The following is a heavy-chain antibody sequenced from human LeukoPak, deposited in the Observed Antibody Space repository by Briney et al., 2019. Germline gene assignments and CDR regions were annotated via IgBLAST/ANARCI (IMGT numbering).Heavy chain of an antibody. Sequence: ASVKVSCKASGYTFTSYYMHWVRQAPGQGLEWMGIINPSGGSTSYAQEFQGRVTMTRDTSTSTVYMELSSLRSEDTAVYYCARGQGSPPYSGILLAFDIWGQGTMVTVSS. D-gene: IGHD1-26*01. CDR3: ARGQGSPPYSGILLAFDI. CDR2: INPSGGST. V-gene: IGHV1-46*01. J-gene: IGHJ3*02. CDR1: GYTFTSYY.